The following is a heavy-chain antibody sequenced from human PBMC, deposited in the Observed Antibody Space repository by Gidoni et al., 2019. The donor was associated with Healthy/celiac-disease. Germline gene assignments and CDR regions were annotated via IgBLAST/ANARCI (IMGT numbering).Heavy chain of an antibody. CDR2: INHSGST. D-gene: IGHD3-22*01. Sequence: QVQLQQWGAGLLKPSETLSLTCAAYGGSFSGYYWSWIRQPPGKGLEWIGEINHSGSTNYNPSLKSRVTISVDTSKNQFSLKLSSVTAADTAVYYCAREADSFGKRIDYWGQGTLVTVSS. J-gene: IGHJ4*02. V-gene: IGHV4-34*01. CDR1: GGSFSGYY. CDR3: AREADSFGKRIDY.